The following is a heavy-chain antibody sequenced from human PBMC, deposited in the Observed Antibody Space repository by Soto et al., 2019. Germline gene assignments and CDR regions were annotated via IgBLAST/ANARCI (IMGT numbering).Heavy chain of an antibody. J-gene: IGHJ5*02. CDR3: AREKMATIFFHGKKLYNWFYP. D-gene: IGHD5-12*01. CDR1: GGSVSSGSYY. CDR2: IYSSGST. V-gene: IGHV4-61*01. Sequence: QVQLQESGPGLVKPSETLSLTCTVSGGSVSSGSYYWSWIRQPPGKGLEWIGYIYSSGSTNYNPSLKRRVTISVDTSKNQFSLKPSSVTAADTAVYYCAREKMATIFFHGKKLYNWFYPWGQGPLVTVSS.